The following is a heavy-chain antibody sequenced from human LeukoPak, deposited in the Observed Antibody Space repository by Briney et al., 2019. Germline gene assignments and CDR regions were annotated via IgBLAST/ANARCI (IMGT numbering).Heavy chain of an antibody. CDR2: ISWNSGSI. Sequence: PGRSLRLSCAASGFTFDDYAVHWVRQAPGKGLEWVSGISWNSGSIGYADSVKGRFTISRDNAKNSLYLQMNSLRAEDTALYYCAKDYGSRGDCFDCWGQGTLVTVSS. CDR1: GFTFDDYA. D-gene: IGHD3-10*01. CDR3: AKDYGSRGDCFDC. V-gene: IGHV3-9*01. J-gene: IGHJ4*02.